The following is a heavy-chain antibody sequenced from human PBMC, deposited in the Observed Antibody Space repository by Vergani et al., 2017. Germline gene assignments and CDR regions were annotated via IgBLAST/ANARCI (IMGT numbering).Heavy chain of an antibody. V-gene: IGHV3-9*01. D-gene: IGHD3-16*01. CDR3: ARGMGDCMDV. CDR2: SSWNVGHI. Sequence: DVQLVESGGGLVRPGKSLELSCEASGFTFADYTMHWVRQAPGKGLELVAGSSWNVGHIGYADSVKGRFTISRDDAKNSLTLQMSSLRPEDTAVYYCARGMGDCMDVWGKGATVTVSS. CDR1: GFTFADYT. J-gene: IGHJ6*03.